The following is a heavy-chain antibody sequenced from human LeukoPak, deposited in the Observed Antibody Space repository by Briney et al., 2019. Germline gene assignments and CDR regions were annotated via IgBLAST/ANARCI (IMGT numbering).Heavy chain of an antibody. CDR2: IKQDGSDK. Sequence: GGSLRLSCAASGFILETYWMSWVRQAPGKGLEWVATIKQDGSDKDYVDSVKGRFTISRDNAKNSLYLQMNSLRAEDTAVYYCASLGVSGSYALYGFDYWGQGTLVTVSS. V-gene: IGHV3-7*01. CDR3: ASLGVSGSYALYGFDY. D-gene: IGHD1-26*01. CDR1: GFILETYW. J-gene: IGHJ4*02.